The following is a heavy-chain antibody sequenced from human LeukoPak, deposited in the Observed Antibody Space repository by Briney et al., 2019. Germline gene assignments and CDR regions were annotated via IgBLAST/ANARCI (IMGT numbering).Heavy chain of an antibody. CDR2: IIPIFGTA. J-gene: IGHJ5*02. V-gene: IGHV1-69*05. Sequence: ASVKVSCKASGGTFSSYAISWVRQAPGQGLEWMGGIIPIFGTANYAQKFQGRVTITTDESTSTAYMELSSLRSEDTAVYYCARGLASNYAGNWFDPWGQGTLVTVSS. CDR3: ARGLASNYAGNWFDP. D-gene: IGHD4-11*01. CDR1: GGTFSSYA.